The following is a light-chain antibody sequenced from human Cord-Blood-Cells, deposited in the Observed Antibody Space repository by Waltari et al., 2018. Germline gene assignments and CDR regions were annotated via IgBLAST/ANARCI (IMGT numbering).Light chain of an antibody. CDR1: LSVSHY. V-gene: IGKV3-11*01. Sequence: EIVLTHSPATLTLSPRERATLSCRASLSVSHYLAWYQQKPVQAPKLLIYDASKRASGIPARFSGSGSGTDFTLTISSLEPEDFAVYYCQQRSNWLFTFGQGTRLEIK. CDR3: QQRSNWLFT. CDR2: DAS. J-gene: IGKJ5*01.